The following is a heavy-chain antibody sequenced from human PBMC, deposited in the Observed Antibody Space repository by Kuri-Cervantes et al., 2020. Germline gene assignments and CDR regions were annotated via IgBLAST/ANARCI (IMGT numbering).Heavy chain of an antibody. V-gene: IGHV4-59*12. Sequence: SETLSLTCTVSGGSISSYYWSWIRQPPGKGLEWIGYIYYSGSTNYNPSLKSRVTISVDTPKNQFSLKLSSVTAADTAVYYCARGQGGHFDYWGQGTLVTVSS. J-gene: IGHJ4*02. CDR2: IYYSGST. CDR1: GGSISSYY. D-gene: IGHD1-26*01. CDR3: ARGQGGHFDY.